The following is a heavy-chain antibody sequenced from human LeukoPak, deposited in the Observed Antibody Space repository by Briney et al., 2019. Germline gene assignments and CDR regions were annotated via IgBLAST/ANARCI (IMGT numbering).Heavy chain of an antibody. V-gene: IGHV3-48*03. CDR1: GFTFSSYE. CDR3: AREYGDAFDI. J-gene: IGHJ3*02. Sequence: GGSLRLSCAASGFTFSSYEMNWVRQAPGRGLEWVSYISSSGSLIFYADSVTGRFTVSRDNAKNSLYLQMNSLRAEDTAFYYCAREYGDAFDIWGQGTMVTVSS. CDR2: ISSSGSLI. D-gene: IGHD3-10*01.